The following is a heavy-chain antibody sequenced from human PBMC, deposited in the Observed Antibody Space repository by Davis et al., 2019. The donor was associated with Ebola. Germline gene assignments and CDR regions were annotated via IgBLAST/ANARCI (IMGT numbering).Heavy chain of an antibody. J-gene: IGHJ3*02. Sequence: SETLSLTCTVSGGSISSYYWSWIRQPPGKGLEWIGEINHSGSTNYNPSPKSRVTISVDTSKNQFSLKLSSVTAADTAVYYCARSRWFRGRDAFDIWGQGTMVTVSS. V-gene: IGHV4-34*01. D-gene: IGHD3-10*01. CDR3: ARSRWFRGRDAFDI. CDR1: GGSISSYY. CDR2: INHSGST.